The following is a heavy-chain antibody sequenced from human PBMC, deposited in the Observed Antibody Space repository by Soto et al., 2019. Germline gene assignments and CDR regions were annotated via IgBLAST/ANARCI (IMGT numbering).Heavy chain of an antibody. CDR2: ISYDGSNK. J-gene: IGHJ4*02. V-gene: IGHV3-30-3*01. Sequence: GGSLRLSCAASGFTFSSYAMHWVRQAPGKGLEWVAVISYDGSNKYYADSVKGRFTISRDNSKNTLYLQMNSLRAEGTAVYYCARSTTVTTNSDYWGQGTLVTVSS. CDR3: ARSTTVTTNSDY. CDR1: GFTFSSYA. D-gene: IGHD4-17*01.